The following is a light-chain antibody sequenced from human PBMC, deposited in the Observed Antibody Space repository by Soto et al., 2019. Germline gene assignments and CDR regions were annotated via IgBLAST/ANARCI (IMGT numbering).Light chain of an antibody. CDR3: PPYTARPPWT. V-gene: IGKV3-15*01. J-gene: IGKJ1*01. CDR1: HHVATN. Sequence: EIVMTQSPVTLSVSPGERATLSCRASHHVATNLAWYQQKPGQPPRLLIYGASTRATGVSARFSGSGSGTEFTLTISSRQSDDFALYYCPPYTARPPWTFGQGTRG. CDR2: GAS.